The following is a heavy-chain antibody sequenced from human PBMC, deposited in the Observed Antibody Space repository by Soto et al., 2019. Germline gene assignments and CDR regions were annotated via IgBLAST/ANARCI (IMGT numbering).Heavy chain of an antibody. V-gene: IGHV3-21*01. Sequence: GSLSLSCAASGFTFSSYSMNWVRQAPGKGLEWVSSISSSSSYIYYADSVKGRFTISRDNAKNSLYLQMNSLRAEDTAVYYCARVTGDYYYYYYGMDVWGQGTTVTVSS. CDR2: ISSSSSYI. J-gene: IGHJ6*02. D-gene: IGHD2-21*02. CDR3: ARVTGDYYYYYYGMDV. CDR1: GFTFSSYS.